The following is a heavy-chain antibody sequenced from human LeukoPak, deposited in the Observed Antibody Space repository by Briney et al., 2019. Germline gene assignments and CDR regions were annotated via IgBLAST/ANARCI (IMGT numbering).Heavy chain of an antibody. CDR3: ARCLYYDSLTGYYFFDF. D-gene: IGHD3-9*01. CDR1: RLTFSDYY. V-gene: IGHV3-11*03. J-gene: IGHJ5*01. Sequence: GGSLRLSCAASRLTFSDYYMSWIRQAPGKGLEWVLYISSSSSYPNYADSVKGQLTISRDNAKNSQYLQMNSLRAEGTAVYYCARCLYYDSLTGYYFFDFWGQGTLVTVSS. CDR2: ISSSSSYP.